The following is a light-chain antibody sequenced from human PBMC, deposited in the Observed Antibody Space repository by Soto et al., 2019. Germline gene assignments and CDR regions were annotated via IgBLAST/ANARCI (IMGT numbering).Light chain of an antibody. V-gene: IGLV2-14*01. J-gene: IGLJ1*01. CDR1: SSDVGGYNY. CDR3: SSYTSRSYV. Sequence: QSVLTQPASVSGSPEQSITISCTGTSSDVGGYNYVSWYQQHPGKAPKLMIYEVSNRPSGVSNRFSGSKSGNTASLTISGLQAEDEADYYCSSYTSRSYVFGTGTKVTVL. CDR2: EVS.